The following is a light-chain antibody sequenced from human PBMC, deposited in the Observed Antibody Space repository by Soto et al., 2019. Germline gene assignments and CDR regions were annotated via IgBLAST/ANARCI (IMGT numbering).Light chain of an antibody. CDR2: GAS. CDR3: HHYNNWPPYS. V-gene: IGKV3-15*01. Sequence: EIVMTQSPATLSVSPGERATLSCRASQSISSNLAWYQHKPGQAPRLLIYGASTRATGIPARFSGSGSGKEFTLTLSSLQSEDFAIYYCHHYNNWPPYSFGQGTKLEIK. CDR1: QSISSN. J-gene: IGKJ2*01.